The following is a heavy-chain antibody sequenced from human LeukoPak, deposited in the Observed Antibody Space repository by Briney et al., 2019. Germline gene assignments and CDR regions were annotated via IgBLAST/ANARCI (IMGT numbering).Heavy chain of an antibody. V-gene: IGHV3-30-3*01. D-gene: IGHD3-10*01. J-gene: IGHJ6*02. CDR2: ISYDGSNK. Sequence: GGSLRLSCAASGFTFSSYAMHWVRQAPGKGLEWVAVISYDGSNKYYADSVKGRFTISRDNSENTLYLQMNSLRAEDTAVYYCARVYGSGSYCGYYAMDVWGQGTTVTVSS. CDR3: ARVYGSGSYCGYYAMDV. CDR1: GFTFSSYA.